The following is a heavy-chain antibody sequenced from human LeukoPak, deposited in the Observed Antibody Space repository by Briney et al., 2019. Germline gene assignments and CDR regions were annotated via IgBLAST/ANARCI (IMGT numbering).Heavy chain of an antibody. D-gene: IGHD5-12*01. CDR3: ARGGPSGYTV. CDR2: INQSGST. CDR1: GGSFSGYY. Sequence: KSSETLSLTCAVYGGSFSGYYWSWTRHPPGKGLEWIGEINQSGSTKYNPSLKSRVPISVDTSKNQFSLKVSSVTAADTAVYYCARGGPSGYTVWGQGTLVTVSS. V-gene: IGHV4-34*01. J-gene: IGHJ4*02.